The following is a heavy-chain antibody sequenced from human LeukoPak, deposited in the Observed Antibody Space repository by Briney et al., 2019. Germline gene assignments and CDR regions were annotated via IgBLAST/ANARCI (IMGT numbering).Heavy chain of an antibody. CDR3: ARGLATAGAH. J-gene: IGHJ4*02. D-gene: IGHD6-13*01. Sequence: GGSLRLSCAASGFTFSSYAMSWVRQAPGKGLEWVANINEDGSQKFSVGSVRGRFTISRDNAKKSVYLQLNSLRAEDTAVYYCARGLATAGAHWGQGILVTVSS. V-gene: IGHV3-7*01. CDR1: GFTFSSYA. CDR2: INEDGSQK.